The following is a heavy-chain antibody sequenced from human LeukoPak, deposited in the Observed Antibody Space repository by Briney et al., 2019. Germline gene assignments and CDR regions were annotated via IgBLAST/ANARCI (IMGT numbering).Heavy chain of an antibody. D-gene: IGHD2-8*02. J-gene: IGHJ6*02. Sequence: SETLSLTCTVSGGSITTYYWTWIRQPPGKGLEWIGYIDYSGRTNYNPSLRSRVTISEDTSKNQFSLRPRSVTAADTAVYYCATLGGVNYGMDVWGQGTTVTVSS. CDR1: GGSITTYY. CDR3: ATLGGVNYGMDV. V-gene: IGHV4-59*08. CDR2: IDYSGRT.